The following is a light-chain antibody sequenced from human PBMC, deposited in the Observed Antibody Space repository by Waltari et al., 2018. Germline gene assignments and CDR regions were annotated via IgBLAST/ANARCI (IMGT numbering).Light chain of an antibody. V-gene: IGKV3-11*01. CDR3: QQRRDWPTFT. J-gene: IGKJ4*01. CDR1: QNIRTS. Sequence: EVVLTQSPATLSLSQGERATLSCRADQNIRTSLAWYQQKPGQAPRLVIYESSNRAPGIPPRFSGSGSGTDFTLTISSLEPEDFALYYCQQRRDWPTFTFGGGTKVE. CDR2: ESS.